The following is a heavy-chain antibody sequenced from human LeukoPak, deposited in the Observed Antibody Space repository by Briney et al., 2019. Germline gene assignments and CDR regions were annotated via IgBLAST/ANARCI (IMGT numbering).Heavy chain of an antibody. J-gene: IGHJ3*02. V-gene: IGHV4-34*01. CDR2: INHSGST. CDR1: GGSFSGYY. Sequence: SETLSLTCAVYGGSFSGYYWSWIRQPPGKGLEWIGEINHSGSTNYNPSLKSRVTISVDTSKNQFSLKLSSVTAAATAVYYCARPTTLYSSKGGAFDIWGQGTMVTVSS. D-gene: IGHD6-13*01. CDR3: ARPTTLYSSKGGAFDI.